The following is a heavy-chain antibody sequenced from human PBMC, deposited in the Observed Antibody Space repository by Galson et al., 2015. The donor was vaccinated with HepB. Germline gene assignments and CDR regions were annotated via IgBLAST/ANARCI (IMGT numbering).Heavy chain of an antibody. CDR3: AKDGFWGGQKPSSFRHYYYDFYYIDV. CDR2: ITWNSAKI. V-gene: IGHV3-9*01. CDR1: GFSFDDWA. Sequence: SLRLSCAASGFSFDDWAMHWVRQAPGRGLEWVSGITWNSAKIGYADSVKGRFTISRDNAKNCLYLQMDSLGPEDSAVYYCAKDGFWGGQKPSSFRHYYYDFYYIDVWGEGTTVTVSS. J-gene: IGHJ6*03. D-gene: IGHD3-3*01.